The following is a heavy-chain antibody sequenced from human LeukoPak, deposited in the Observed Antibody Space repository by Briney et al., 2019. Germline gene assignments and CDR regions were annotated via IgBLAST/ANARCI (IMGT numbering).Heavy chain of an antibody. D-gene: IGHD3-22*01. CDR2: ISAYNGNT. V-gene: IGHV1-18*01. Sequence: ASVKVSCKASGYTFTSYGISWVPQAPGQGLEWMGWISAYNGNTNYAQKLQGRVTMTRDTSISTAYMELSRLRSDDTAVYYCARAHYDSSGSDAFDIWGQGTMVTVSS. CDR3: ARAHYDSSGSDAFDI. J-gene: IGHJ3*02. CDR1: GYTFTSYG.